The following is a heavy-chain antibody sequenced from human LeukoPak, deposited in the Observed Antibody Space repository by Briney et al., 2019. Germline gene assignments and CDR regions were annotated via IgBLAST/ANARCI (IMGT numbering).Heavy chain of an antibody. J-gene: IGHJ4*02. V-gene: IGHV1-2*02. D-gene: IGHD3-22*01. CDR2: INPNSGGT. Sequence: ASVKVSCKASGYTFTGYYMHWVRQAPGQGLEWMGWINPNSGGTNYAQKFQGRVTMTRDTSISTAYMELSRLRSDDTAVYYCAMLDYDSSGYYHGAFDYWGQGTLVTVSS. CDR3: AMLDYDSSGYYHGAFDY. CDR1: GYTFTGYY.